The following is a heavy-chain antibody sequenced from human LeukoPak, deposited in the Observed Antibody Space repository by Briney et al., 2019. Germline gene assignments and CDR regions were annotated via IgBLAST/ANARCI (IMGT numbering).Heavy chain of an antibody. CDR3: ARESDVDTAMFVYYFDY. CDR2: IIPIFGTA. D-gene: IGHD5-18*01. V-gene: IGHV1-69*01. J-gene: IGHJ4*02. CDR1: GGTFSSYA. Sequence: GSSVKVSCKASGGTFSSYAISWVRQAPGQGLEWMGGIIPIFGTANYAQKFQGRVTITADESTSTAYMELSSLRSEDTAVYYCARESDVDTAMFVYYFDYWGQGTLVTVS.